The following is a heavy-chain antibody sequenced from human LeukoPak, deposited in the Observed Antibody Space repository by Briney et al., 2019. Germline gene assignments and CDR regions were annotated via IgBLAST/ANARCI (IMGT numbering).Heavy chain of an antibody. J-gene: IGHJ4*02. CDR1: GFTFSDYY. CDR3: ASRSTVAIR. V-gene: IGHV3-11*01. D-gene: IGHD4-23*01. Sequence: GGSLRLSCAASGFTFSDYYMSWIRQAPGKGLEWVSYISCSGSTIYYADSVKGRSTISRDTDKNSLYLQMNSLRAEATAVYYCASRSTVAIRGGQGTLVTVSS. CDR2: ISCSGSTI.